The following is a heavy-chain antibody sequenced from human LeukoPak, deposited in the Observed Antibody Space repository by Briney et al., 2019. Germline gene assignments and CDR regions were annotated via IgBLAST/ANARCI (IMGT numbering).Heavy chain of an antibody. CDR3: ARDYVTAYCGGDCQNAFDI. J-gene: IGHJ3*02. Sequence: GGSLRLSCAASGFTFSSYSMNWVRQAPGKGLERVSSISSSSSYIYYADSVKGRFTISRDNAKNSLYLQMNSLRAEDTAVYYCARDYVTAYCGGDCQNAFDIWGQGTMVTVSS. CDR1: GFTFSSYS. CDR2: ISSSSSYI. D-gene: IGHD2-21*02. V-gene: IGHV3-21*01.